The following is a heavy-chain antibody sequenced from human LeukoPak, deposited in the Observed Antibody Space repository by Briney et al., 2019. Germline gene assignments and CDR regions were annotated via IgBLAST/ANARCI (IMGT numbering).Heavy chain of an antibody. Sequence: SETLSLTCAVYGGSFNGYYWSWIRQPPGKGLEWIGEINHSGSTNYNPSLKSRVTISVDTSKNQFSLKLSSVTAADTAVYYCARVRQQLDGIIDYWGQGTLVTVSS. J-gene: IGHJ4*02. CDR1: GGSFNGYY. V-gene: IGHV4-34*01. CDR2: INHSGST. CDR3: ARVRQQLDGIIDY. D-gene: IGHD6-13*01.